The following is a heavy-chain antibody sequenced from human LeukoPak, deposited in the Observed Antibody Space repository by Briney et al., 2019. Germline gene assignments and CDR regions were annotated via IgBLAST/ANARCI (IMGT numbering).Heavy chain of an antibody. J-gene: IGHJ5*02. V-gene: IGHV4-59*12. CDR3: ARDLTPPPDYYDSSGFRANWFDP. Sequence: SETLSLTCSVSGGSISSYYWSWIRQPPGKGLEWIGYMYYSGSTNYNPSLKSRVTMSVDTSKNQFSLKLSSVTAADTAVYYCARDLTPPPDYYDSSGFRANWFDPWGQGTLVTVSS. CDR1: GGSISSYY. D-gene: IGHD3-22*01. CDR2: MYYSGST.